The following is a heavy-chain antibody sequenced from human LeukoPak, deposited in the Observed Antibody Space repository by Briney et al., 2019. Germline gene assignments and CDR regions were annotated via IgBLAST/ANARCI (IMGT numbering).Heavy chain of an antibody. J-gene: IGHJ6*02. CDR1: GFTFNRYA. V-gene: IGHV3-30*04. Sequence: GTSLRLSCAASGFTFNRYAMHWVRQAPGKGLEWVTIISYHGSDKYYADSVKGRFTISRDNTKNTLYLEMNSLRVEDTAVYYCARVVVPTYSYGMDVWGQGTAVTVS. CDR3: ARVVVPTYSYGMDV. CDR2: ISYHGSDK. D-gene: IGHD2-15*01.